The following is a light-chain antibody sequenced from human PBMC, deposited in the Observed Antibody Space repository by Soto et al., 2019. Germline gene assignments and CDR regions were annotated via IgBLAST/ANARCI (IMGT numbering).Light chain of an antibody. CDR3: QSYDSSLSAVV. CDR1: SSNIGAGYD. Sequence: QAVVTQPPSVSGAPGQRVTISCTGSSSNIGAGYDVHWYQQLPGTAPKLLISDNINRPSGVRDRFSGSTSGTSASLAITGLQAEDEADYYCQSYDSSLSAVVFGGGTKLTVL. J-gene: IGLJ2*01. CDR2: DNI. V-gene: IGLV1-40*01.